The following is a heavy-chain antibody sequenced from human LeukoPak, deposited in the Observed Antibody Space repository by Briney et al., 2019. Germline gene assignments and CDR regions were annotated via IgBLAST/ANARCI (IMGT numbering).Heavy chain of an antibody. V-gene: IGHV3-66*01. CDR3: ARDLLGPNDY. Sequence: PGGSLRLSCAASGFSFSDSTMNWVRQASGKGLEWVSVIYSGGSTYYADSVKGRFTISRDNSKNTLYLQMNSLRAEDTAVYYCARDLLGPNDYWGQGTLVTVSS. CDR1: GFSFSDST. CDR2: IYSGGST. J-gene: IGHJ4*02.